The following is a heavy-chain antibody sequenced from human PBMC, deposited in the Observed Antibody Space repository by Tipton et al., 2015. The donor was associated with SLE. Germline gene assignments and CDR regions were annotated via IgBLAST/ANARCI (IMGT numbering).Heavy chain of an antibody. CDR3: ATSFASGNFYRWTFDS. CDR2: ISPSSTYI. Sequence: GSLRLSCAASGFTFSTHSMNWVRQVPGKGLEWVSSISPSSTYIYYADSVRGRFTISRDNAKNSPDLQMNSRRAEDTAVYYCATSFASGNFYRWTFDSWGQGTLVTVSS. D-gene: IGHD1-26*01. V-gene: IGHV3-21*01. CDR1: GFTFSTHS. J-gene: IGHJ4*02.